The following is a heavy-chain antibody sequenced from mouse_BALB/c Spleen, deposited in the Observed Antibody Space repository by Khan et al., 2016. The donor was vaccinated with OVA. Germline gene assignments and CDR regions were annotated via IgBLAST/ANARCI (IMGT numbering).Heavy chain of an antibody. V-gene: IGHV1-85*01. CDR2: IFPGDGST. Sequence: QVQLQQSGAELVKPGASVKLSCKASGYTFTSYDINWVRQRPEQGLEWIGWIFPGDGSTEYNAKFKGKATLTTANSSSTAYMQLSRLTSEDTAVYFCARGGYGGFAYWGQGTLVTVSA. D-gene: IGHD2-14*01. CDR3: ARGGYGGFAY. J-gene: IGHJ3*01. CDR1: GYTFTSYD.